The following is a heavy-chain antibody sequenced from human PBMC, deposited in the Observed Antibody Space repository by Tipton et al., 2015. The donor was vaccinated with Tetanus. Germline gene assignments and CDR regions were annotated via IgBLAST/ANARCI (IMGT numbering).Heavy chain of an antibody. V-gene: IGHV4-4*07. Sequence: TLSLTCTVSGGSISSYHWSWIRQPAGKGLEWIGRIYSSGTTNYDPSLRGRVTMSIDTSKNRFSLKLDSVTAADTAIYYCARALKQGANWFDPWGQGTLVTVSS. CDR2: IYSSGTT. J-gene: IGHJ5*02. CDR3: ARALKQGANWFDP. D-gene: IGHD3-16*01. CDR1: GGSISSYH.